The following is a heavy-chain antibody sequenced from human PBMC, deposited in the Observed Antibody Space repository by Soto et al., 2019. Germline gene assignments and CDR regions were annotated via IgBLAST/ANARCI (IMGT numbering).Heavy chain of an antibody. D-gene: IGHD5-12*01. CDR2: ISYDGSNK. CDR1: GFTFSSYG. Sequence: QVQLVESGGGVVQPGRSLRLSCAASGFTFSSYGMHWVRQAPGKGLEWVAVISYDGSNKYYADSVKGRFTISRDNSKNTLYLQMNSLRAEDTAVCYCAKKVASGGYLFDYWGQGTLVTVSS. J-gene: IGHJ4*02. CDR3: AKKVASGGYLFDY. V-gene: IGHV3-30*18.